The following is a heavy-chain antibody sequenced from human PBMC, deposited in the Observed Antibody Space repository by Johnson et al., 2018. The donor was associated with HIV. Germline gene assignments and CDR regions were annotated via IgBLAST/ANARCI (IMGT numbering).Heavy chain of an antibody. CDR1: GFTFSDYG. Sequence: HVPLVESGGGVFQPGRSLRLSCAASGFTFSDYGIHWVRQAPGKGLEWVAVVWSDGNNRYYADSVKGRFTVSRDNSKNAVYLQMNSLGAGDTAVYYCAKDQHGPLVPTVMRDDAFDIWGQGTMVTVSS. CDR2: VWSDGNNR. CDR3: AKDQHGPLVPTVMRDDAFDI. J-gene: IGHJ3*02. V-gene: IGHV3-33*03. D-gene: IGHD5-12*01.